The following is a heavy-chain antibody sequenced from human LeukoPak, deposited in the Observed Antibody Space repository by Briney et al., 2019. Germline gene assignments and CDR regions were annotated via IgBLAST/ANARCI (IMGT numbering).Heavy chain of an antibody. V-gene: IGHV1-69*05. CDR1: GGTFSSYA. CDR2: IIPIFGTA. CDR3: ARAGGIGAVTEPFDY. Sequence: SVKVSCKASGGTFSSYAISWVRQAPGHGLEWMGGIIPIFGTANYAQKFQGRVTITTDESTSTAYMELSSLRSEDTAVYYCARAGGIGAVTEPFDYWGQGTLVTVSS. J-gene: IGHJ4*02. D-gene: IGHD2-21*02.